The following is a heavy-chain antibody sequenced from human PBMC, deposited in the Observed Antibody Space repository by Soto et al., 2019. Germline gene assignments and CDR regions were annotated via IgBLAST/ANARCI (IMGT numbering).Heavy chain of an antibody. CDR2: ISWNSGSI. V-gene: IGHV3-9*01. J-gene: IGHJ6*02. CDR1: GFTFDDYA. CDR3: ARDFRVVVAAKRYGMDV. Sequence: EVQLVESGGGLVQPGRSLRLSCAASGFTFDDYAMHWVRQAPGKGLEWVSGISWNSGSIGYADSVKGRFTISRDNSKNTLYLQMNSLRAEDTAVYYCARDFRVVVAAKRYGMDVWGQGTTVTVSS. D-gene: IGHD2-15*01.